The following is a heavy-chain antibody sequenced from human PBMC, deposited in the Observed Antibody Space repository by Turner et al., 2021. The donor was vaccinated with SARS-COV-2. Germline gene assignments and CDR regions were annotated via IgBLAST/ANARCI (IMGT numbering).Heavy chain of an antibody. Sequence: QLQLQVSLPGLVKRSETPSLSCTVSCGSISSSSYYWYWIRQPPGKGLEWIGSIYYSGGTDDNPSLKSRVTISVDTSKNQFSLKLSSVTAADTAVYYCARFEYGYSYDFGFDYWGQGTLVTVSS. V-gene: IGHV4-39*01. CDR3: ARFEYGYSYDFGFDY. CDR2: IYYSGGT. CDR1: CGSISSSSYY. J-gene: IGHJ4*02. D-gene: IGHD5-18*01.